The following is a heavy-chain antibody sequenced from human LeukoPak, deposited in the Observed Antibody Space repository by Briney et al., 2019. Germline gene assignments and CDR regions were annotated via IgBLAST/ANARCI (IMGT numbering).Heavy chain of an antibody. Sequence: PSETLSLTCTVSGVSISSSSYYWGWIRQPPGKGLEWIGSIYYSGSTYYNPSLKSRVTISVDTSKNQFSLKLSSVTAADTAVYYCARPRSSGVWSGYYFDYWGQGTLVTVSS. V-gene: IGHV4-39*01. CDR2: IYYSGST. J-gene: IGHJ4*02. D-gene: IGHD3-3*01. CDR1: GVSISSSSYY. CDR3: ARPRSSGVWSGYYFDY.